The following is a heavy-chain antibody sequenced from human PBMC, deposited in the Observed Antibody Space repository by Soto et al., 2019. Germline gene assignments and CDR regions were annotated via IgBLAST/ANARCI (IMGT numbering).Heavy chain of an antibody. V-gene: IGHV1-18*04. Sequence: GASVKASCTASGYAFTMYGISWVRQAPGQGLEWMGWISAYNGKTNYAQKLQGRVTMTKDTATTTAYMELRSLRSDDTAVYYWARDYDSSFDYWGQGTLVTVSS. J-gene: IGHJ4*02. CDR3: ARDYDSSFDY. D-gene: IGHD3-22*01. CDR2: ISAYNGKT. CDR1: GYAFTMYG.